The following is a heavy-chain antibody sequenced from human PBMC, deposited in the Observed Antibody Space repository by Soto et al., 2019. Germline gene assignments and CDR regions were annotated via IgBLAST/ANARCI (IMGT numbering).Heavy chain of an antibody. J-gene: IGHJ6*03. CDR1: GGSFSGYY. Sequence: SETLSLTCAVYGGSFSGYYWSWIRQPPGKGLEWIGEINHSGSTNYNPSLKSRVTISVDTSKNQFSLKLSSVTAADTAVYYCARSRYYSSSSFFAKYYYYYYMDVWGKGTTVTVSS. V-gene: IGHV4-34*01. D-gene: IGHD6-6*01. CDR3: ARSRYYSSSSFFAKYYYYYYMDV. CDR2: INHSGST.